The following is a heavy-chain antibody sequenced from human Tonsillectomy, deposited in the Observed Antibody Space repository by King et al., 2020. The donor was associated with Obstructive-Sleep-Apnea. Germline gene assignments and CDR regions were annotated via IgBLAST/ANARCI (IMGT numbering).Heavy chain of an antibody. CDR3: ARGFNGRYDSSGYGGYYFDY. D-gene: IGHD3-22*01. CDR2: IYTSGST. J-gene: IGHJ4*02. V-gene: IGHV4-4*07. Sequence: VQLQESGPGLVKPSETLSLTCTVSGGSISSYYWSWIRQPAGKGLEWIGRIYTSGSTNYNPSLKSRVTMSVDTSKNQFSLKLSSVTAADTAVYYCARGFNGRYDSSGYGGYYFDYWGQGTLVTVSS. CDR1: GGSISSYY.